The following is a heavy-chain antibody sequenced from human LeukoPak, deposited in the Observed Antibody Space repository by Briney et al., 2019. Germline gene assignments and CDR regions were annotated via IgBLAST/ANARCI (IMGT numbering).Heavy chain of an antibody. CDR1: GGSISSYY. V-gene: IGHV4-59*01. D-gene: IGHD6-19*01. J-gene: IGHJ5*02. CDR2: IYYSGST. Sequence: SETLSLTCTVSGGSISSYYWSWIRQPPGKGLEWIGYIYYSGSTNYNPSLKSRVTISVDTSKNQLSLKLSSVTAADTAVYYCARDLSSGWNNWFDPWGQGTLVTVSS. CDR3: ARDLSSGWNNWFDP.